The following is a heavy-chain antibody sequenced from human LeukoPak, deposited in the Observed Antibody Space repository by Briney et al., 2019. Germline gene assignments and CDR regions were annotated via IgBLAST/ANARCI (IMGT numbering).Heavy chain of an antibody. D-gene: IGHD3-10*01. J-gene: IGHJ6*03. Sequence: ASVKVSCKASGYTFTGYYMHWVRKAPGQGLEWMGWINPNTGGTNYAQKFQGRVTMTRESSISTAYMELSRLRSDDTAVYYCARGIGGYYYYMDVWGKGTTVTVSS. CDR1: GYTFTGYY. CDR3: ARGIGGYYYYMDV. CDR2: INPNTGGT. V-gene: IGHV1-2*02.